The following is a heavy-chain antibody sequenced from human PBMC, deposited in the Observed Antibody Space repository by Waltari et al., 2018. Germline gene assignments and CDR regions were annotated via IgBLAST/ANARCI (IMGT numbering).Heavy chain of an antibody. CDR3: VRLEDCSGPGGNCYSGDSFAMDV. J-gene: IGHJ6*02. D-gene: IGHD2-15*01. CDR1: GGSLSSYY. V-gene: IGHV4-34*02. Sequence: QVQLQQWGAGVLQPSETLSPTCAVYGGSLSSYYWVWIRQPPGKGLEWIGEINHAGYTNYNPSLRSRVSLLVDTSKSQFSLKVNTVTAADTAVYYCVRLEDCSGPGGNCYSGDSFAMDVWGQGTTVTVSS. CDR2: INHAGYT.